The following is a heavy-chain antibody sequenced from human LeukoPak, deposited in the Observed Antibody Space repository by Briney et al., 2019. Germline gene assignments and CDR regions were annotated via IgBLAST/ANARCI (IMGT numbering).Heavy chain of an antibody. V-gene: IGHV4-4*09. CDR3: VQTNGWPGFDY. J-gene: IGHJ4*02. D-gene: IGHD6-19*01. Sequence: SETLSLTCTASGAPISRFYWNWVRQPPGKGLEWIGNIYNGVPTFFNPSLKSRVTLSVDTSKTQFSLQLASVTDADTAVYYCVQTNGWPGFDYWGQGILVTVSS. CDR1: GAPISRFY. CDR2: IYNGVPT.